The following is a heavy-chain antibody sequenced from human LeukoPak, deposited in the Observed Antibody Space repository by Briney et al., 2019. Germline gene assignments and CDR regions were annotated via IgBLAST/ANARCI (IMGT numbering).Heavy chain of an antibody. D-gene: IGHD3-10*01. Sequence: GGSLRLSCAASGFTFSSYGMHWVRQAPGKGLEWVAVIWYDGSNKYYADSVKGRFTISRDNSKNTLYLQMSSLRAEDTAVYYCARDWSGYYGSGIPYYFDYWGQGTLVTVSS. CDR3: ARDWSGYYGSGIPYYFDY. CDR2: IWYDGSNK. J-gene: IGHJ4*02. V-gene: IGHV3-33*01. CDR1: GFTFSSYG.